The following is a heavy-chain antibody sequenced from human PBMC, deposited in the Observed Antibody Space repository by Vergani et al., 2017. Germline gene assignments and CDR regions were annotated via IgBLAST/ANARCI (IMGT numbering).Heavy chain of an antibody. CDR1: GYTFTSYG. V-gene: IGHV1-18*01. CDR3: ARRAPLEYCSGTSCYTRFDP. J-gene: IGHJ5*02. Sequence: QVQLVQSGAEVKKPGASVKVSCKASGYTFTSYGISWVRQAPGQGLEWMGWISAYTGNTNYAQKLQGRVTMTTETSTSTDYMELRSLSADDTAVYYCARRAPLEYCSGTSCYTRFDPWGQGTLVTVSS. CDR2: ISAYTGNT. D-gene: IGHD2-2*02.